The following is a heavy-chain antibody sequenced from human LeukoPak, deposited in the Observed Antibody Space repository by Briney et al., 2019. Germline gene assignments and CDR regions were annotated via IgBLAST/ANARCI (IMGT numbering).Heavy chain of an antibody. CDR1: GGSFSGYY. CDR3: ARGKQMVRGVIRAKFDP. Sequence: SETLSLTCAVYGGSFSGYYWSWIRQPPGKGLEWIGEINHSGSTNYNPSLKSRVTISVDTSKNQFSLKLSSVTAADTAVYYCARGKQMVRGVIRAKFDPWSQGTLVTVSS. V-gene: IGHV4-34*01. D-gene: IGHD3-10*01. CDR2: INHSGST. J-gene: IGHJ5*02.